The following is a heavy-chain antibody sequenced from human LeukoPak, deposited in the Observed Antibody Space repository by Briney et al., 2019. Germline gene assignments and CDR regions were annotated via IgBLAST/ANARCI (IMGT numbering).Heavy chain of an antibody. CDR2: INHSGST. Sequence: SSETLSLTCAVYGGSFSGYYWSWIRQPPGKGLEWIGEINHSGSTNYNPSLKSRVTISVDTSKNQFSLKLGSVTAADTAVYYCARASIVVVVAAQRNWFDPWGQGTLVTVSS. CDR1: GGSFSGYY. V-gene: IGHV4-34*01. D-gene: IGHD2-15*01. CDR3: ARASIVVVVAAQRNWFDP. J-gene: IGHJ5*02.